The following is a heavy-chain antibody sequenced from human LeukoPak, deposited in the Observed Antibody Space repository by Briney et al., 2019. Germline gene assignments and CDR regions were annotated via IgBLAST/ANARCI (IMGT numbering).Heavy chain of an antibody. V-gene: IGHV1-18*01. CDR1: GYTFTSYG. D-gene: IGHD2-2*01. CDR3: ARDRGRQYCSSTSCRSPFDP. CDR2: ISAYNGNT. J-gene: IGHJ5*02. Sequence: ASVKVSCKASGYTFTSYGIRWVRQAPGQGLEWMGWISAYNGNTNYAQKLQGRVTMTTDTSTSTAYMELRSLRSDDTAVYYCARDRGRQYCSSTSCRSPFDPWGQGTLVTVSS.